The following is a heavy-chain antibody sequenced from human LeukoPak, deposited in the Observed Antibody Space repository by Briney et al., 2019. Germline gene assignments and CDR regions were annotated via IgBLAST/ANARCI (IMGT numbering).Heavy chain of an antibody. CDR2: IGIRDDT. J-gene: IGHJ3*02. V-gene: IGHV3-13*01. D-gene: IGHD5/OR15-5a*01. CDR3: IRGGIRVSGIDAFDI. CDR1: GFTFRDYD. Sequence: GGSLRLSCAASGFTFRDYDMHWVRQVPGRGLEWVSAIGIRDDTHYPDSVKGRFTISRENAKNSLYLQMNTLRDGDTAMYYCIRGGIRVSGIDAFDIWGQGTMVTLSS.